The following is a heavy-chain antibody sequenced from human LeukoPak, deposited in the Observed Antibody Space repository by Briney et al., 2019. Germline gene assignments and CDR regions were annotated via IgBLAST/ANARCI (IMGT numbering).Heavy chain of an antibody. D-gene: IGHD5-18*01. CDR3: ARGQLWFDY. CDR2: IGGSGGST. V-gene: IGHV3-23*01. Sequence: GGSLRLSCAASGFTFSNYAMSWVRQAPGQGLERVSPIGGSGGSTYYADSVKGRFTISRDNSKNMLYLQMNSLRAEDTAVYYCARGQLWFDYWGQGTLVTVSS. J-gene: IGHJ5*01. CDR1: GFTFSNYA.